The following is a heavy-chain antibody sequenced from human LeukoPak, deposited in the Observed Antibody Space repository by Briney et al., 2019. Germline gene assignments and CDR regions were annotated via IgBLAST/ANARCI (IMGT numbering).Heavy chain of an antibody. CDR2: ISSSGSTI. CDR3: YGDYRPGGV. V-gene: IGHV3-48*04. D-gene: IGHD4-17*01. Sequence: GRSLRLSCAASGFTFSSYGMHWVRQAPGKGLEWVSYISSSGSTIYYADSVKGRFTISRDNAKNSLYLQMNSLRAEDTAVYYCYGDYRPGGVWGQGTLVTVSS. CDR1: GFTFSSYG. J-gene: IGHJ4*02.